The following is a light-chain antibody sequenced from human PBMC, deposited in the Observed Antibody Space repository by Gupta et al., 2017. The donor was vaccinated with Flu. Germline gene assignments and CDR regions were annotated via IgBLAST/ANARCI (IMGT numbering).Light chain of an antibody. J-gene: IGKJ2*01. CDR1: ESVKRNH. V-gene: IGKV3-20*01. Sequence: GTLSLSPGESVTLSCWAGESVKRNHLAWYQQKPGQAPRLLMYGTSNRATGLPDRFSGGGYGTDFTLTINRLEPEDSAMFYCHHDGTSPYTFGQGTKVEIK. CDR2: GTS. CDR3: HHDGTSPYT.